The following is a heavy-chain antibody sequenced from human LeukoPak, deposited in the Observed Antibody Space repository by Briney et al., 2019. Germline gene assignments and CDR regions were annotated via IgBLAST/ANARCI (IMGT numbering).Heavy chain of an antibody. CDR3: ARGSDFGDY. V-gene: IGHV4-59*01. J-gene: IGHJ4*02. D-gene: IGHD4-17*01. Sequence: SETLSLTCTVSGGSISSYYWSWIRQPPGKGLEWIGYMSYSGSTNYNPSLKSRVTMSINTSKNQFSLRLSSVTAADTAVYYCARGSDFGDYWGQGTLVTVSS. CDR2: MSYSGST. CDR1: GGSISSYY.